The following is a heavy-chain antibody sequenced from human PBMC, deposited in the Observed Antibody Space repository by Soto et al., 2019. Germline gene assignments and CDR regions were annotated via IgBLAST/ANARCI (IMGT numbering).Heavy chain of an antibody. CDR1: GFTFSDYY. V-gene: IGHV3-11*01. D-gene: IGHD5-18*01. Sequence: QVQLVESGGDLVKPGGSLRLSCAASGFTFSDYYMSWIRQAPGKGLEWVSSITSSGSTTYYTDSVKGRFTISRDNAKNSLYLQMNSLRAEDTAVYYCARERYSYGPYYLAYWGQGTLVTVSS. J-gene: IGHJ4*02. CDR3: ARERYSYGPYYLAY. CDR2: ITSSGSTT.